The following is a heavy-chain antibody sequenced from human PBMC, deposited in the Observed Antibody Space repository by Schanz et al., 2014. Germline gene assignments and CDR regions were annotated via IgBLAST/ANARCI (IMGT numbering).Heavy chain of an antibody. CDR1: GGSISSATSY. V-gene: IGHV4-39*01. CDR3: ARQGTTRFQYYMDV. D-gene: IGHD1-1*01. J-gene: IGHJ6*03. Sequence: QVQLQESGPGLVKPSETLSLTCTVSGGSISSATSYWGWIRQPPGKSLQWIGSIYYTGRSSYNPSLKSRVTISADTSKNHFSLKLTSVAAADTAVYYCARQGTTRFQYYMDVWGEGTSVFVS. CDR2: IYYTGRS.